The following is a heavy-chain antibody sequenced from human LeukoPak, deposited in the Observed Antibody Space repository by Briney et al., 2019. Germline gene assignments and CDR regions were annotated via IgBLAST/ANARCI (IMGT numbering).Heavy chain of an antibody. CDR2: MNPNSGNT. D-gene: IGHD3-10*01. V-gene: IGHV1-8*01. Sequence: ASVKVSCKASGYTFTSYDINWVRQATGQGLEWMGWMNPNSGNTGYAQKFQGRVTMTRNTSISTAYMELSSLRSEDTAVYYCAKGEYGSGSLDYWGQGTLVTVSS. CDR1: GYTFTSYD. J-gene: IGHJ4*02. CDR3: AKGEYGSGSLDY.